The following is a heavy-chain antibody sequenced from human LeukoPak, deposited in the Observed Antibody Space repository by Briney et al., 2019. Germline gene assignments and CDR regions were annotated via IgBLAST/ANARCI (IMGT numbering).Heavy chain of an antibody. CDR1: GFTFSSYS. CDR2: ITASGTAM. Sequence: PGGSLRLSCAASGFTFSSYSMNWVRQAPGKGLEWVSHITASGTAMFYADSVKGRFTISRDNAKNSLYLQMNSLRDEDTAVYYCASGIVGAIDAFDIWGQGTMVTVSS. D-gene: IGHD1-26*01. CDR3: ASGIVGAIDAFDI. V-gene: IGHV3-48*02. J-gene: IGHJ3*02.